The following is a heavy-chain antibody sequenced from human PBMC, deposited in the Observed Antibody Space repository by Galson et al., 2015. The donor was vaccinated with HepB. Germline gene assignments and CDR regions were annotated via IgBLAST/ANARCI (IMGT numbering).Heavy chain of an antibody. J-gene: IGHJ4*02. CDR2: MNPNSGST. CDR1: GYIFSHYD. Sequence: SVKVSCKASGYIFSHYDIHWVRQATGQGLEWMGWMNPNSGSTGYAQKFQGRVTMTGSTSISTAYMELSSLRSEDTAVYYCARGSAWSHFDNWGQGTLVTVSS. V-gene: IGHV1-8*01. CDR3: ARGSAWSHFDN. D-gene: IGHD6-19*01.